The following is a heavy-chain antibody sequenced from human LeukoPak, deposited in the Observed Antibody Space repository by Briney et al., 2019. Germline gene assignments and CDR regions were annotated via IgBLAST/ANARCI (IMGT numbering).Heavy chain of an antibody. D-gene: IGHD6-13*01. CDR1: GFTFSSYW. CDR3: ARDPYSSTWSYGMDV. J-gene: IGHJ6*02. Sequence: PGGTLRLSCAASGFTFSSYWMSWVRQTPGKGLEWLGNIKEDGSEKEYVNSLKGRFTISRDNAKNSLYLQMNNLRAEDTAVYYCARDPYSSTWSYGMDVWGQGTTVTVSS. CDR2: IKEDGSEK. V-gene: IGHV3-7*05.